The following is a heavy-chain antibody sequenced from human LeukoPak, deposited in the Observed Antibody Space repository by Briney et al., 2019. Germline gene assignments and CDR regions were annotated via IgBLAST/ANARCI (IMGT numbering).Heavy chain of an antibody. CDR3: ARTSKVATIYLYFDY. D-gene: IGHD5-12*01. CDR2: IYYSGST. Sequence: PSETLSLTCTVSGGSISSGGYYWSWIRQHPGKGLEWIGYIYYSGSTYYNPSLKSRVTISVDTSKNQFSLKLSSVTAADTAVYYCARTSKVATIYLYFDYWGQGTLVAVSS. CDR1: GGSISSGGYY. V-gene: IGHV4-31*03. J-gene: IGHJ4*02.